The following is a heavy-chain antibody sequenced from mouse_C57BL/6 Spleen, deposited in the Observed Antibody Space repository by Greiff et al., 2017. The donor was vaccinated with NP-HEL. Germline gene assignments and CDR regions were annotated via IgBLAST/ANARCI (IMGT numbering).Heavy chain of an antibody. D-gene: IGHD1-1*01. CDR2: IYPGSGNT. CDR1: GYSFTSYY. V-gene: IGHV1-66*01. CDR3: ARASYYYGSSYYFDY. Sequence: QVQLKQSGPELVKPGASVKISCKASGYSFTSYYIHWVKQRPGQGLEWIGWIYPGSGNTKYNEKFKGKATLTADTSSSTAYMQLSSLTSEDSAVYYCARASYYYGSSYYFDYWGQGTTLTVSS. J-gene: IGHJ2*01.